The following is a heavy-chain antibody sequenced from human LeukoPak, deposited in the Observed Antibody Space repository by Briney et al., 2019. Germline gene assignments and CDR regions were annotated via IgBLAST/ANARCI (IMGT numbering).Heavy chain of an antibody. CDR3: ARSGRDGYNGPFYY. J-gene: IGHJ4*02. Sequence: SEILSLTCAVYGGSLSGHYWSWVRQSPGKGLGWIGEINHSGTPNYNPSLTSRLTMSLDTSKNQISLKLTSVTAADSAVYYCARSGRDGYNGPFYYWGQGTLVTVSS. D-gene: IGHD5-24*01. CDR1: GGSLSGHY. CDR2: INHSGTP. V-gene: IGHV4-34*01.